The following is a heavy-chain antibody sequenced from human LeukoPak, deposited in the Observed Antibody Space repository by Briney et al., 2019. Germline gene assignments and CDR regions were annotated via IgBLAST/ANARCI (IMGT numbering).Heavy chain of an antibody. CDR2: INPNSGGT. V-gene: IGHV1-2*02. Sequence: ASVKVSCKASGYTFTGYYMHWVRQAPGQGLEWMGWINPNSGGTNYTQKFQGRVTMTRDTSISTAYMELSRLRSDDTAVYYCARVYARSGYSTGRNPFDYWGQGTLVTVSS. D-gene: IGHD3-22*01. CDR3: ARVYARSGYSTGRNPFDY. J-gene: IGHJ4*02. CDR1: GYTFTGYY.